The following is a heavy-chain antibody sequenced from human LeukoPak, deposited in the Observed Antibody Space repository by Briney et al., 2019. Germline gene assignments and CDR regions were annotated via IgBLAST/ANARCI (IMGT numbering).Heavy chain of an antibody. J-gene: IGHJ4*02. CDR3: ARGAVHLERRFDY. CDR2: IYYSGST. D-gene: IGHD1-1*01. CDR1: GGSVSSGSYY. V-gene: IGHV4-61*01. Sequence: SETLSLTCTVSGGSVSSGSYYWSWIRQPPGKGLEWIGYIYYSGSTNYNPSLKSRVTISVDTSKNQFSLKLSYVTAADTAVYYCARGAVHLERRFDYWGQGTMVAVSS.